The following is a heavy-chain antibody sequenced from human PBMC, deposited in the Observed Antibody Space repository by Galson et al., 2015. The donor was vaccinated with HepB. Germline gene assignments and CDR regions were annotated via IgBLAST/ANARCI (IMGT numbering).Heavy chain of an antibody. D-gene: IGHD2-2*01. J-gene: IGHJ6*02. CDR2: ISYDGSET. Sequence: SLRLSCAASGFTFSNYGMHWVRQAPGKGLEWVAVISYDGSETYHADSVKGRFTISRDNSKNTLDLQMNSLRVEDTAVYYCAKPPLKYEDYYGMDVWGQGTTVTVSS. CDR3: AKPPLKYEDYYGMDV. CDR1: GFTFSNYG. V-gene: IGHV3-30*18.